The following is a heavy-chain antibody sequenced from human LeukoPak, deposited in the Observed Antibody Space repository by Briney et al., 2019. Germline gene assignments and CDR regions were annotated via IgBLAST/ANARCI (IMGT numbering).Heavy chain of an antibody. D-gene: IGHD4-17*01. CDR2: IYWNNDN. CDR3: ALYGDYRVMYYFDY. CDR1: GFSLCTSGVG. J-gene: IGHJ4*02. Sequence: SGPTLVNPTQTLTLTCTFSGFSLCTSGVGVGWIRQPPGKALEWLALIYWNNDNRYSPSLKTRLTITKDTSKHQVVLTMTEMDPVDTATYYCALYGDYRVMYYFDYWGQGTLVTVSS. V-gene: IGHV2-5*01.